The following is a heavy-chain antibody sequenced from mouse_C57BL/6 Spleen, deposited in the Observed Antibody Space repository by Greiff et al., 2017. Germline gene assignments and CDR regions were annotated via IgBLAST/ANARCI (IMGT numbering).Heavy chain of an antibody. CDR3: ARKGSTTVVAKGYYFDD. CDR1: GYTFTSYG. D-gene: IGHD1-1*01. J-gene: IGHJ2*01. V-gene: IGHV1-81*01. Sequence: VQLQESGAELARPGASVKLSCKASGYTFTSYGISWVKQRTGQGLEWIGEIYPRSGNTYYNEKFQGKATLTADKSASTAYMEIRSLISEDSAVYFCARKGSTTVVAKGYYFDDWGQGTTLTVSS. CDR2: IYPRSGNT.